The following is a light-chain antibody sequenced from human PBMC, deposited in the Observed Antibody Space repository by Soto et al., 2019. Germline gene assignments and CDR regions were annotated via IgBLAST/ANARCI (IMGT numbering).Light chain of an antibody. J-gene: IGKJ2*01. CDR3: QQYGSSLYV. Sequence: EIVLTQSTGTLSLSPGERATLSCRASQSVSSSYFAWYQQKPGQAPRLLIYGASSRATGIPDRFSGSGSGTDVTLTISRMEPEDFAEYYCQQYGSSLYVFGQVTKLEIK. CDR2: GAS. V-gene: IGKV3-20*01. CDR1: QSVSSSY.